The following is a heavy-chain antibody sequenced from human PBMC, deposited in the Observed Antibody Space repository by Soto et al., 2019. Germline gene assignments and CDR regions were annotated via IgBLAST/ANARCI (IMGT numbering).Heavy chain of an antibody. Sequence: EVQLLESGGGLVQSGESLTLSCVASQFTFNIDAMTWVRQAPGKGLEWVSSMSGSGASIYYADSVKGRFTISRDKSKKTLYLQMNSLRAEDTAVYWCARENWNGAYYGLDVWGQGTTVTVS. D-gene: IGHD1-1*01. V-gene: IGHV3-23*01. J-gene: IGHJ6*02. CDR1: QFTFNIDA. CDR3: ARENWNGAYYGLDV. CDR2: MSGSGASI.